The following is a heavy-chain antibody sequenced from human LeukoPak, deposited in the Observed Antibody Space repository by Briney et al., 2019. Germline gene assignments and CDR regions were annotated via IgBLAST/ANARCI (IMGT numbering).Heavy chain of an antibody. Sequence: MPSETLSLTCAVSGGSISSTNWWSWVRQPPGKGLEWIGEIYHSGSTNYNPSLKSRVTISVDKSNNQFSLKLSSVTAADTAVYYCARHEREYYYDSSGYYRYYFDYWGQGTLVTVSS. J-gene: IGHJ4*02. CDR2: IYHSGST. CDR1: GGSISSTNW. V-gene: IGHV4-4*02. CDR3: ARHEREYYYDSSGYYRYYFDY. D-gene: IGHD3-22*01.